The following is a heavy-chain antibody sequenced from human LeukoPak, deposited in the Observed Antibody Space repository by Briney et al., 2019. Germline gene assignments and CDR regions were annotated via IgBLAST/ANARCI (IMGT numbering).Heavy chain of an antibody. Sequence: GGSLRLSCAASGFTFSSYGMHWVRQAPGKGLEWVAVIWYDGSNKYYADSVKGRFTISRDNSKNTLYLQMNSLRAEDTAVYYCARDWIAVAVNGGLDYWGQGTLVTVSS. CDR1: GFTFSSYG. CDR3: ARDWIAVAVNGGLDY. J-gene: IGHJ4*02. V-gene: IGHV3-33*01. CDR2: IWYDGSNK. D-gene: IGHD6-19*01.